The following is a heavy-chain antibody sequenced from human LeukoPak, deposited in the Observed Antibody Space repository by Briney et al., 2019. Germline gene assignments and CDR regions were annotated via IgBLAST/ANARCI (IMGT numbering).Heavy chain of an antibody. J-gene: IGHJ4*02. Sequence: ASLKVSCKASGYTFTGHYMHWVRQAPGQGLDWMGWINPNSGGTKYAQNFQGRVTLTTDTSINTAYMELSSLRSDDTAVYYCAREGRNGYNEGYFDYWGQGTLVTVSS. D-gene: IGHD5-24*01. V-gene: IGHV1-2*02. CDR2: INPNSGGT. CDR3: AREGRNGYNEGYFDY. CDR1: GYTFTGHY.